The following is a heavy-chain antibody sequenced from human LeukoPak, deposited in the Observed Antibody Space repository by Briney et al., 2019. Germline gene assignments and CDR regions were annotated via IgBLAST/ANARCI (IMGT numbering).Heavy chain of an antibody. CDR2: ISWNSGSI. CDR3: AKDMGTYFDY. Sequence: SSGGYYWSWIRQPPGKGLEWVSGISWNSGSIGYADSVKGRFTISRDNAKDSLYLQMNSLRAEDTALYYCAKDMGTYFDYWGQGTLVTVSS. J-gene: IGHJ4*02. V-gene: IGHV3-9*01. D-gene: IGHD1-7*01. CDR1: SSGGYY.